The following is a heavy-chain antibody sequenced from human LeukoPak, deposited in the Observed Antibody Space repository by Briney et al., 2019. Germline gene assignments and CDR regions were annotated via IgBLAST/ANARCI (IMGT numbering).Heavy chain of an antibody. CDR2: IYYSGST. CDR3: ARGRLRVQVAADPYYMDV. V-gene: IGHV4-39*07. J-gene: IGHJ6*03. CDR1: GGSISSSSYY. Sequence: SETLSLTCTVSGGSISSSSYYWGWIRQPPGKGLEWIGSIYYSGSTYYNPSLKSRVTISVDTSKNQFSLKLSSVTAADTAVYYCARGRLRVQVAADPYYMDVWGKGTTVTVSS. D-gene: IGHD2-15*01.